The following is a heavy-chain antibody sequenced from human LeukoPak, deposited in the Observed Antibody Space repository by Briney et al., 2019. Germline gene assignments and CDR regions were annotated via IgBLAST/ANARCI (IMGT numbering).Heavy chain of an antibody. CDR2: ITYSGNTT. Sequence: GGSLRLSCAASGVTFSDYFMSWVRQAPGKGLEWVSVITYSGNTTYYADSVKGRFTISRDNSKNTLYLQMNSLRADDTAAYYCENEEHYGHSNVRWFDPWGKGTLVTVSS. D-gene: IGHD4-17*01. CDR1: GVTFSDYF. J-gene: IGHJ5*02. CDR3: ENEEHYGHSNVRWFDP. V-gene: IGHV3-23*01.